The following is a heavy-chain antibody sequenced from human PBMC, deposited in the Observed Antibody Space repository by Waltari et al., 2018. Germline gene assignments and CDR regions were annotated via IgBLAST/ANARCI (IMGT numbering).Heavy chain of an antibody. CDR2: INHSGST. CDR3: ARGGYCSGGSCYSV. CDR1: GGSFSGYY. J-gene: IGHJ4*02. Sequence: QVQLQQWGAGLLKPSETLSLTCAVYGGSFSGYYWSWIRQPPGKGLEWIGEINHSGSTNYNPSLKSRVTTSVDTSKNQFSLKLSSVTAADTAVYYCARGGYCSGGSCYSVWGQGTLVTVSS. D-gene: IGHD2-15*01. V-gene: IGHV4-34*01.